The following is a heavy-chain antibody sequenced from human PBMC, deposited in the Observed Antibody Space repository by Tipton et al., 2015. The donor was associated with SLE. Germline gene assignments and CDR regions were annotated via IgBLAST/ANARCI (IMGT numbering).Heavy chain of an antibody. Sequence: TLSLTCAVYGGSFSGYYWSWIRQPPGKGLEWIGEVNHSGSTKYKASLKSRLTISVDTSKNQFSLKLSSVTAADTAVYYCARLKTTGSPFDYWGQGTLVTVSS. CDR2: VNHSGST. J-gene: IGHJ4*02. CDR3: ARLKTTGSPFDY. V-gene: IGHV4-34*01. D-gene: IGHD3-10*01. CDR1: GGSFSGYY.